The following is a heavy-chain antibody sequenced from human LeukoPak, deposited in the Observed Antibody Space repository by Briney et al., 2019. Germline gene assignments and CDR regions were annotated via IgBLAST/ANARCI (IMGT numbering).Heavy chain of an antibody. CDR2: INHSGST. V-gene: IGHV4-34*01. Sequence: PSETLSLTCAVYGGSFSGYYWSWIRQPPGEGLEWIGEINHSGSTNYNPSLKSRVTISADTSKNQFSLKLSSVTAADTAVYYCARVMATISNWFDPWGQGTLVTVSS. J-gene: IGHJ5*02. CDR3: ARVMATISNWFDP. D-gene: IGHD5-12*01. CDR1: GGSFSGYY.